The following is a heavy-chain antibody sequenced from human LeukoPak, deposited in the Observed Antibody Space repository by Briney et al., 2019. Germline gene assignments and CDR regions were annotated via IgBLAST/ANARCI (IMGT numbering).Heavy chain of an antibody. CDR2: INHSGST. V-gene: IGHV4-34*01. Sequence: SETLSLTCAVYGGSFSGYYWSWIRQPPGKGLEWIGEINHSGSTNYNPSLKSRVTISVDTSKNQFSLKLSSVTAADTAVYYCARDCSGGSCYSELDYRGQGTLVTVSS. J-gene: IGHJ4*02. CDR1: GGSFSGYY. CDR3: ARDCSGGSCYSELDY. D-gene: IGHD2-15*01.